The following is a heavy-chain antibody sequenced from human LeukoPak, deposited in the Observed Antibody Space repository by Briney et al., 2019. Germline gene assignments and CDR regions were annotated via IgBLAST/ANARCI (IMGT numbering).Heavy chain of an antibody. CDR1: GGPISSYY. CDR2: IYTSGST. V-gene: IGHV4-4*09. Sequence: SETLSLTCTVSGGPISSYYWSWIRQPPGKGLEWIGYIYTSGSTNYNPSLKSRVTISVDTSKNQFSLKLSSVTAADTAVYYCARHSTYYDFWSGYYTDYMDVWGKGTTVTVSS. J-gene: IGHJ6*03. CDR3: ARHSTYYDFWSGYYTDYMDV. D-gene: IGHD3-3*01.